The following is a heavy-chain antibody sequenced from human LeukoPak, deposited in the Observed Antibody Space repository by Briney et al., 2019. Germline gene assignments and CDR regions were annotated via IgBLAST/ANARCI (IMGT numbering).Heavy chain of an antibody. V-gene: IGHV4-4*07. J-gene: IGHJ4*02. CDR1: GGSISSYY. CDR3: ARMYSGTYGGIDY. Sequence: SENLSLTCTVSGGSISSYYWSWIRQPAGKGLEWIGRIYSSGRTNYNPSLKSRVTMSVDTSKNQFSLKLNSVTAADTAVYYCARMYSGTYGGIDYWGQGTLVTVSS. D-gene: IGHD1-26*01. CDR2: IYSSGRT.